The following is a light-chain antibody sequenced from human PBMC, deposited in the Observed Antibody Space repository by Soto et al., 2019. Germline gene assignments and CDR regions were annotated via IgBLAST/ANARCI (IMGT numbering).Light chain of an antibody. Sequence: QSVLTQPPSVSAAPGQNVIISCSGSSSNIGSNYVYWYQQLPGTAPKLLIYDKNERPSGIPDRFSASKSGTSATLGITGLQTGDEADYDCGAWDHVLNVGVFGGGTKLTVL. CDR3: GAWDHVLNVGV. V-gene: IGLV1-51*01. J-gene: IGLJ3*02. CDR1: SSNIGSNY. CDR2: DKN.